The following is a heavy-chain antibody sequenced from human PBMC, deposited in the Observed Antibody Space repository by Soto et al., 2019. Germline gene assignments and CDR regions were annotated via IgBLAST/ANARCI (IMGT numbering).Heavy chain of an antibody. J-gene: IGHJ4*02. CDR2: IGTAGDT. Sequence: SGGSLRLSCEASRFTFSGFDMHWVRQPTGKGLEWVSSIGTAGDTYYAVSVKGRFTISRDNAKNSLSLQMNSLRAGDMAVYFCAKSQEIGTHFFDSWGQGTQVTVSS. V-gene: IGHV3-13*01. D-gene: IGHD6-13*01. CDR1: RFTFSGFD. CDR3: AKSQEIGTHFFDS.